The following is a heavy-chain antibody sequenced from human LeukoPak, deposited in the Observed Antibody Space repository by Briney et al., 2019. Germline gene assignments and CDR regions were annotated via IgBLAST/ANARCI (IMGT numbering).Heavy chain of an antibody. CDR1: GGXISNYY. Sequence: PSETLSLTCSVSGGXISNYYCSWIRQPPGKGLEWIGDIYSSGHTNYNPSPKNRDAISVDTSKNQFSLSLTSVTAADTAVYYCARPHYYDSSGYYYEGGAFDLWGQGTMVTVSS. D-gene: IGHD3-22*01. CDR2: IYSSGHT. J-gene: IGHJ3*01. V-gene: IGHV4-59*08. CDR3: ARPHYYDSSGYYYEGGAFDL.